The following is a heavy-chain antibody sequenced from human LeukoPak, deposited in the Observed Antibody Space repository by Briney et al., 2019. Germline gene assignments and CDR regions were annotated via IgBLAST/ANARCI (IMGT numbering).Heavy chain of an antibody. D-gene: IGHD4-17*01. CDR2: IYSGGST. V-gene: IGHV3-53*01. CDR3: ARDVTGYGDTGYYYYGMDV. CDR1: GFTVSSNY. Sequence: QSGGSLRLSCAASGFTVSSNYMSWVRQAPGKGLEWVSVIYSGGSTYYADSVKGRFTISRDNSKNTLYLQMNSPRAEDTAVYYCARDVTGYGDTGYYYYGMDVWGQGTTVTVSS. J-gene: IGHJ6*02.